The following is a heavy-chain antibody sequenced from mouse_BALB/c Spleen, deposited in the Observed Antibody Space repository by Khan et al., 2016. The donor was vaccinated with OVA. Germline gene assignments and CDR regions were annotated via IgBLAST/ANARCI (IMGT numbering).Heavy chain of an antibody. V-gene: IGHV14-3*02. Sequence: VQLKQSGAELVKPGASVKLSCTASGFNIKDTYMHWVKQRPEQGLEWIGRIDPANGNTEYDPTFQGKATITADTSSNTAYLQLSSLTSEDTAVYYGARINAWGQGTTLTVSS. CDR2: IDPANGNT. CDR3: ARINA. CDR1: GFNIKDTY. J-gene: IGHJ2*01.